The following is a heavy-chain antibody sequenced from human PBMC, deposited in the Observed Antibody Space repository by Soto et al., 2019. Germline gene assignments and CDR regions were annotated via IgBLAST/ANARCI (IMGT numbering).Heavy chain of an antibody. CDR3: ARGGDIVVVPDYDY. CDR1: GYTFTSYA. V-gene: IGHV1-3*01. Sequence: QVQLVQSGAEVKKPGASVKVSCKASGYTFTSYAMHWVRQAPGQRREWMGWINAGNGNTKYSQKFQGRVTITRDTSASTAYMELSSLRSEDTAVYYCARGGDIVVVPDYDYWGQGTLVTVSS. J-gene: IGHJ4*02. D-gene: IGHD2-2*01. CDR2: INAGNGNT.